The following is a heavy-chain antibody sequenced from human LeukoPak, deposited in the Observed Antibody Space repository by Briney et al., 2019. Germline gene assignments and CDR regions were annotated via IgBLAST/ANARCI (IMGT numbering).Heavy chain of an antibody. Sequence: ASVKVSCKASGYTFTSYGISWVRQAPGQGLEWMGWISAYNGNTNYAQKLQGRGTMTTDTSTSTAYMELRSLRSDDTAVYYCARRDEVVPAAITAYTFDVWGQGTMVTVSS. J-gene: IGHJ3*01. CDR2: ISAYNGNT. D-gene: IGHD2-2*01. CDR1: GYTFTSYG. V-gene: IGHV1-18*01. CDR3: ARRDEVVPAAITAYTFDV.